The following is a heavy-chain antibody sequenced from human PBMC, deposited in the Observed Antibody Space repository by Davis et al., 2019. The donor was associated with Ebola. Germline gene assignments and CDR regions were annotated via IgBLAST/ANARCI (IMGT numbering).Heavy chain of an antibody. CDR1: GGSISRSSYT. CDR3: AREEDTAMLIDS. CDR2: IYDSGST. D-gene: IGHD5-18*01. V-gene: IGHV4-30-4*08. J-gene: IGHJ5*01. Sequence: LRLSCTVSGGSISRSSYTWGWIRQPPGKGLEWIGYIYDSGSTYYNPSLKSRVTISVDTTKNQFSLKLSSVTAADTAVYYCAREEDTAMLIDSWGQGTLVTVSS.